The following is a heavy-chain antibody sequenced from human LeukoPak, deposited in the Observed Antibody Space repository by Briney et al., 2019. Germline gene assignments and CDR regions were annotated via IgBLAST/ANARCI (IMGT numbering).Heavy chain of an antibody. CDR3: ARGGRYVYYFDY. V-gene: IGHV3-30*14. J-gene: IGHJ4*02. D-gene: IGHD3-10*02. Sequence: GGSLRLSCAASGFTFSSYAMHWVRQAPGKGLEWVAVISYDGSNKYYADSVKGRFTISRDNSKNTLYLQMNSLRAEDTAVYYCARGGRYVYYFDYWGQGTLVTVSS. CDR1: GFTFSSYA. CDR2: ISYDGSNK.